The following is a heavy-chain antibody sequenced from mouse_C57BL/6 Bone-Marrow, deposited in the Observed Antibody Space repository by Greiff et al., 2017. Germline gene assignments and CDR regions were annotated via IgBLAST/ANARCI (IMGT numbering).Heavy chain of an antibody. J-gene: IGHJ4*01. CDR2: IDPENGDT. CDR1: GFNIKDDY. Sequence: VQLKESGAELVRPGASVKLSCTASGFNIKDDYMHWVKQRPEQGLEWIGWIDPENGDTEYASKFQGKATITADTSSNTAYLQLSSLTSEDTAVYYCTTCLLDAMDYWGQGTSVTVSS. D-gene: IGHD2-1*01. V-gene: IGHV14-4*01. CDR3: TTCLLDAMDY.